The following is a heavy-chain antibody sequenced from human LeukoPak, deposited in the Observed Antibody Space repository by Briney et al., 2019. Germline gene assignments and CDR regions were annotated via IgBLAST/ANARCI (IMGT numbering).Heavy chain of an antibody. Sequence: GSVKVSCKASGYTFTGYYMHWVRQAPGQGLEWMGWINPNSGGTNYAQKFQGRVTMTRDTSISTAYMELSRLRSDDTAVYYCWYYDSSGSDYFDYWGQGTLVTVSS. J-gene: IGHJ4*02. CDR3: WYYDSSGSDYFDY. CDR2: INPNSGGT. D-gene: IGHD3-22*01. V-gene: IGHV1-2*02. CDR1: GYTFTGYY.